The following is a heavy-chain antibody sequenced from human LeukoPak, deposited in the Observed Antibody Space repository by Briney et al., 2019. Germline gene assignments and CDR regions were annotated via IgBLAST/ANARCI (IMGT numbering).Heavy chain of an antibody. CDR2: IRSKAYGGTT. J-gene: IGHJ6*02. Sequence: GGSLRLSCTASGFTFGDYAMSWVRQAPGKRLEWVGFIRSKAYGGTTEYAASVKGRFTISRDDSKSIAYLQMNSLKTEDTAVYYCTRDRRQQNDYYGIDVWGQGTTVTVSS. CDR1: GFTFGDYA. V-gene: IGHV3-49*04. D-gene: IGHD6-13*01. CDR3: TRDRRQQNDYYGIDV.